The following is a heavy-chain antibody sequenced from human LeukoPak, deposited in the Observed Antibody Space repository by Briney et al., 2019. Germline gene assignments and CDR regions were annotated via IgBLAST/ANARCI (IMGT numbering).Heavy chain of an antibody. CDR1: GGTFSSYA. D-gene: IGHD3-9*01. V-gene: IGHV1-2*04. CDR2: INPNSGGT. CDR3: ARGIRKDYDILTPHLINWFDP. Sequence: GASVKVSCKASGGTFSSYAWVRQAPGQGLEWMGWINPNSGGTNYAQKFQGWVTMTRDTSISTAYMELSRLRSDDTAVYYCARGIRKDYDILTPHLINWFDPWGQGTLVTVSS. J-gene: IGHJ5*02.